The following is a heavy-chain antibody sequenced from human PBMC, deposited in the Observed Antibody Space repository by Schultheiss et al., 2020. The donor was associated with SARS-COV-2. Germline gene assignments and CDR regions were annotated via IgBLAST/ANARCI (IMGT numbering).Heavy chain of an antibody. V-gene: IGHV4-61*05. CDR2: IYYSGST. CDR3: ARAAKQPPLAARPDMDAFDI. D-gene: IGHD6-13*01. CDR1: GGSISSSSYY. Sequence: SETLSLTCTVSGGSISSSSYYWGWIRQPPGKGLEWIGYIYYSGSTNYNPSLKSRVTISVDTSKNQFSLKLSSVTAADTAVYYCARAAKQPPLAARPDMDAFDIWGQGTMVTVSS. J-gene: IGHJ3*02.